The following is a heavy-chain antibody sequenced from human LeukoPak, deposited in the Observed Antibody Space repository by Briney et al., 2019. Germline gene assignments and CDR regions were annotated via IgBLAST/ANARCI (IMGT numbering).Heavy chain of an antibody. J-gene: IGHJ4*02. CDR2: INPNSGGT. V-gene: IGHV1-2*04. D-gene: IGHD6-19*01. CDR1: GYTFNGYY. CDR3: ARGYSSGWYLDY. Sequence: ASAKAPCKASGYTFNGYYMHWVRQAPGQGPEWMGRINPNSGGTNYAQKFQGSVTMTRDTSISTAYMELSRLRSDDTAVYYCARGYSSGWYLDYWGQGTLVTVSS.